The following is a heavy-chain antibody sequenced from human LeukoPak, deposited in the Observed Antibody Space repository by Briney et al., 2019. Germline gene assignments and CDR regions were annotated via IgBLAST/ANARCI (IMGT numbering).Heavy chain of an antibody. CDR2: IRSKTDGGTS. V-gene: IGHV3-15*01. Sequence: GGSLRLSCAASGITFSNAWMSWVRQAPGKGLEWVGRIRSKTDGGTSDYAAPVKGRFTISRDDSKNTLYLQMNSLKTEDTAVYYCTTVQGTYYYDSSGYFDYWGQGTLVTVSS. CDR1: GITFSNAW. J-gene: IGHJ4*02. CDR3: TTVQGTYYYDSSGYFDY. D-gene: IGHD3-22*01.